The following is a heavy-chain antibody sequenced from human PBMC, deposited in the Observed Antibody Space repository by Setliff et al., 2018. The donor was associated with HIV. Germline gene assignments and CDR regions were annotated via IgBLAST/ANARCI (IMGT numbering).Heavy chain of an antibody. V-gene: IGHV4-38-2*02. J-gene: IGHJ4*02. CDR1: GYSISSGYY. Sequence: TLSLTCTVSGYSISSGYYWGWIRQPPGKGLEWIANIYHSGSTYYNPSLKSRVTISLDTSKNQFSLKLSSVTAADTAVYYCARRSGYAEDYWGQGTLVTVSS. D-gene: IGHD5-12*01. CDR2: IYHSGST. CDR3: ARRSGYAEDY.